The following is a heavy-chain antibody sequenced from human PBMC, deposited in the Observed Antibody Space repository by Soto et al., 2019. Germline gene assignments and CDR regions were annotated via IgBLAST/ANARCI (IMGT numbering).Heavy chain of an antibody. V-gene: IGHV3-53*04. Sequence: PGGSLRLSCAASGFTVSSNYMSWVRQAPGKGLEWVSVIYSGGSTYYADSVKGRFTISRHNSKNTLYLQMNSLRAEDTAVYYCARVSYDFWSGYLARYMDVWGKGTTVTVSS. CDR2: IYSGGST. CDR3: ARVSYDFWSGYLARYMDV. D-gene: IGHD3-3*01. J-gene: IGHJ6*03. CDR1: GFTVSSNY.